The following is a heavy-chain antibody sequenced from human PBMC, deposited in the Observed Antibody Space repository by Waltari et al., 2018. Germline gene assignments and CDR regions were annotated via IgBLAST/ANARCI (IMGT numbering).Heavy chain of an antibody. V-gene: IGHV3-23*01. Sequence: EVQLLESGGGLVRPGGSLSLSCAASAFTCSTYAMSWVRQAPGKGLEWVSAITNSGDSTYYADSVKGRFTISRDNSKNTLYLQMNSLRAEDTAIYYCAEDHGWLHYYWGQGTLVTVSS. CDR3: AEDHGWLHYY. CDR2: ITNSGDST. J-gene: IGHJ4*02. D-gene: IGHD5-12*01. CDR1: AFTCSTYA.